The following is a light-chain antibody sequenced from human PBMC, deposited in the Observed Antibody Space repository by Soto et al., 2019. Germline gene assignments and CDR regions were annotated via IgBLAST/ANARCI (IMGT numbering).Light chain of an antibody. CDR3: QQYYSIPYT. CDR2: CAS. Sequence: DIVMTQSPDSLAVPLRAWATINCKSSQSVLYSSNYKNYLAWYQQKQGQPPKLHIDCASTRESGVPVRLSGSGSGTDFTLTISSLQAEDVAVYYCQQYYSIPYTFGQGTKLEIK. CDR1: QSVLYSSNYKNY. J-gene: IGKJ2*01. V-gene: IGKV4-1*01.